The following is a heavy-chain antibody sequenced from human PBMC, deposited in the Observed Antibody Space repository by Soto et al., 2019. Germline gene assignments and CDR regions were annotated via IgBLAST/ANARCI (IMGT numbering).Heavy chain of an antibody. CDR3: ARDQGSYDFWSGYYGNWFDP. CDR2: IIPIFGTA. Sequence: ASVKVSCKASGGTFSSYAISWVRQAPGQGLEWMGGIIPIFGTANYAQKFQGRVTITADESTSTAYMELSSLGSEDTAVYYCARDQGSYDFWSGYYGNWFDPWGQGTLVTVSS. CDR1: GGTFSSYA. V-gene: IGHV1-69*13. D-gene: IGHD3-3*01. J-gene: IGHJ5*02.